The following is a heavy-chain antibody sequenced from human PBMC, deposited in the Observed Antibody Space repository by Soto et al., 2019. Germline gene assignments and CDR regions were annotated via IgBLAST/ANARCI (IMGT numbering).Heavy chain of an antibody. J-gene: IGHJ4*02. D-gene: IGHD2-15*01. CDR3: ARDRRTAVVVAAVVEY. CDR1: GFTFSSYS. Sequence: EVQLVESGGGLVKPGGSLRLSCAASGFTFSSYSMTWVRQAPGNGLEWVSSISSSGTYIYYADSVKGRFTISRHNAKNSLYLQLNSLRAEDSAVDYCARDRRTAVVVAAVVEYRGQRTLVTVPS. CDR2: ISSSGTYI. V-gene: IGHV3-21*01.